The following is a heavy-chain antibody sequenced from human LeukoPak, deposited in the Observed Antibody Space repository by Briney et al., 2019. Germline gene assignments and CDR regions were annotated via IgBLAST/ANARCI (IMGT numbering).Heavy chain of an antibody. CDR2: ISSSGSNI. CDR3: ARDAVMGATPFYFDS. Sequence: GGSLRLSCTASGFIFTSYGMNWVRQAPGKGLEWVSYISSSGSNIFYADSVKGRFTISRDQAKDSVLLQMNSLRAEDTALYFCARDAVMGATPFYFDSWGQGALVTVSS. D-gene: IGHD2-15*01. CDR1: GFIFTSYG. J-gene: IGHJ4*02. V-gene: IGHV3-21*04.